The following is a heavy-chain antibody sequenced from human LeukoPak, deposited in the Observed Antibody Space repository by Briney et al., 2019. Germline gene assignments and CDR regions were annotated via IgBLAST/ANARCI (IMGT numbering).Heavy chain of an antibody. Sequence: SETLSLTCAVYGGSFSGYYWSWIRQPPGKGLEWIGEINHSGSTNYNPSLKSRVTISVDTSKNQFSLKLSSVTAADTAVYYCARTPAGLVRGVNDYWGQGTLVTVSS. CDR2: INHSGST. J-gene: IGHJ4*02. CDR1: GGSFSGYY. V-gene: IGHV4-34*01. D-gene: IGHD3-10*01. CDR3: ARTPAGLVRGVNDY.